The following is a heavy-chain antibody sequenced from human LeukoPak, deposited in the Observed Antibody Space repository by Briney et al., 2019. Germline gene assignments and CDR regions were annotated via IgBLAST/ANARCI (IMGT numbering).Heavy chain of an antibody. Sequence: PSETLSLTCTVSGGSISSYYWNWIRQSPGKGLEWIGYLYYTGSTNHNPSLKSRVTTSVDTSKNQFSLKLSSVTAADTAVYYCARVPTYYYDSSGYYFGPEIDYWGQGTLVTVSS. CDR1: GGSISSYY. CDR2: LYYTGST. V-gene: IGHV4-59*01. D-gene: IGHD3-22*01. CDR3: ARVPTYYYDSSGYYFGPEIDY. J-gene: IGHJ4*02.